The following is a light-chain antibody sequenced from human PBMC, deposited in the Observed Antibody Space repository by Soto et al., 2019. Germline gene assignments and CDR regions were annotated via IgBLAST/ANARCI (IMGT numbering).Light chain of an antibody. J-gene: IGKJ1*01. Sequence: EIVLTQSPATLSSSPGETATLSCRASQSVSSSYLAWYQQKPGQAPRLLIYGASSRATGIPDRFSGSGSRTDFTLTISRLEPEDFAVYYCQQYGSSLTWTFGQGTKVAIK. CDR2: GAS. CDR3: QQYGSSLTWT. CDR1: QSVSSSY. V-gene: IGKV3-20*01.